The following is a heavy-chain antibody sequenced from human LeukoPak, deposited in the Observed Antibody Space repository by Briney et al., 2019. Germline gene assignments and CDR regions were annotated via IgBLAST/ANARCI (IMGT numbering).Heavy chain of an antibody. V-gene: IGHV3-23*01. Sequence: GGSLRLSCAASGFTFSSYAMSWVRQAPGKGLEWVPAISGSGGSTYYADSVKGRFTISRDNSKNTLYLQMNSLRAEDTAVYYCAKDRVDLYYYDSSGYPDDAFDIWGQGTMVTVSS. CDR3: AKDRVDLYYYDSSGYPDDAFDI. CDR2: ISGSGGST. D-gene: IGHD3-22*01. CDR1: GFTFSSYA. J-gene: IGHJ3*02.